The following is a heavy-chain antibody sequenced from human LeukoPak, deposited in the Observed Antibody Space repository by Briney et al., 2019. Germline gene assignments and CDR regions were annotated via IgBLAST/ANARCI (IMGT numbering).Heavy chain of an antibody. CDR2: IHSSGAT. Sequence: GGSLRLSCLTSGFTFSTNAMSWVRQAPGMGLEWVSAIHSSGATCYADSVKGRFTISRDTSKNTLYLQISSLRVEDTAVYYRTVFGDSNHWGQGTLVTVSS. CDR1: GFTFSTNA. J-gene: IGHJ5*02. V-gene: IGHV3-23*01. D-gene: IGHD4-17*01. CDR3: TVFGDSNH.